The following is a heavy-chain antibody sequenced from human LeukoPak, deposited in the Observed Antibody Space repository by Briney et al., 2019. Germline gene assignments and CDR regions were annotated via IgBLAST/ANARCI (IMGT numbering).Heavy chain of an antibody. CDR3: ARDAPDCRITRCHTADHNRYMDV. CDR2: IRYDGGKT. Sequence: GGSLRLSCAASGFSFTNYGMHWVRQAPGKGLEWVAFIRYDGGKTHYVDSVKGRFTVSRGNSNKTLYLQMNGLRAEDTAVYYCARDAPDCRITRCHTADHNRYMDVWGKGTTVTVTS. V-gene: IGHV3-30*02. D-gene: IGHD2-2*01. CDR1: GFSFTNYG. J-gene: IGHJ6*03.